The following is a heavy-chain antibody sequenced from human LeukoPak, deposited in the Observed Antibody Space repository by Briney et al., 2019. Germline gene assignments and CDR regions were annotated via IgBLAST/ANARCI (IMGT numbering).Heavy chain of an antibody. CDR3: AIVPYYYYGSGSYQFDY. J-gene: IGHJ4*02. V-gene: IGHV3-30*02. CDR2: IRLDGSNT. Sequence: GSLRLSCAASGFAFSTYGMHWVRQAPGKGLEWVAFIRLDGSNTKYADSVKGRFTISRDNSKNTLYLQMNSLRAEDTAVYYCAIVPYYYYGSGSYQFDYWGQGTLVTVSS. CDR1: GFAFSTYG. D-gene: IGHD3-10*01.